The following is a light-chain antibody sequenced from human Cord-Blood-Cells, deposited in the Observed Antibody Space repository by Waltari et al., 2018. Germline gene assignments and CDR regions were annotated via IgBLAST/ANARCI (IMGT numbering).Light chain of an antibody. Sequence: QSVLTQPPSVSGAPGQRVTISCTGSSSNIRAGYHVHWYQQPPGTAPKLMIYDVSKRPSGVSNRFSGSKSGNTASLTISGLQAEDEADYYCSSYTSSSTYVFGTGTKVTVL. CDR3: SSYTSSSTYV. CDR1: SSNIRAGYH. V-gene: IGLV1-40*01. J-gene: IGLJ1*01. CDR2: DVS.